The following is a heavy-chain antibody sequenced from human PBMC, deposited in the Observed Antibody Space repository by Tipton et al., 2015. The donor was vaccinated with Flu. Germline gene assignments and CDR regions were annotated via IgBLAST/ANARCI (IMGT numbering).Heavy chain of an antibody. CDR1: GGFVSSYY. CDR2: IYNNQYT. Sequence: TLSLTCTVSGGFVSSYYWNWIRQPSGKGLEWIGYIYNNQYTKYNLSLKSRVTVSVDPSMSQFSLRLTSVTAADTAVYYCARDPSLGMPEYFDYWGRGILVTASS. J-gene: IGHJ4*02. D-gene: IGHD2-2*01. CDR3: ARDPSLGMPEYFDY. V-gene: IGHV4-59*02.